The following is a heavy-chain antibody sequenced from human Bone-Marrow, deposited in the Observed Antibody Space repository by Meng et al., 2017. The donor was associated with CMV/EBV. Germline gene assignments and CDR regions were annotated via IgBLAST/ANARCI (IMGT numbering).Heavy chain of an antibody. Sequence: ASVKVSCKASGYTFTSYGISWVRQAPGQGLEWMGWISAYNGNTNYAQKLQGRVTMTTDTSTSTAYMELRSLRSDDTAVYYCAASDTSEYYYYGMDVWGQGTTVTVSS. CDR1: GYTFTSYG. J-gene: IGHJ6*02. CDR3: AASDTSEYYYYGMDV. D-gene: IGHD5-18*01. V-gene: IGHV1-18*01. CDR2: ISAYNGNT.